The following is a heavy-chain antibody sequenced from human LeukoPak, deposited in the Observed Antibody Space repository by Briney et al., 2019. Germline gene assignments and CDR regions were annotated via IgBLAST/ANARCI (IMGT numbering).Heavy chain of an antibody. J-gene: IGHJ4*02. Sequence: GGSLRLSCAASGFTFSSYWMSWVRQAPGKGLEWVANIRQDGSEKYYVDSVKGRFTISRDNAKNSLYLQMNSLRAEDTAVYYCARDSAPYYYDSSGYDYWGQGTLVTVSS. D-gene: IGHD3-22*01. CDR1: GFTFSSYW. V-gene: IGHV3-7*01. CDR2: IRQDGSEK. CDR3: ARDSAPYYYDSSGYDY.